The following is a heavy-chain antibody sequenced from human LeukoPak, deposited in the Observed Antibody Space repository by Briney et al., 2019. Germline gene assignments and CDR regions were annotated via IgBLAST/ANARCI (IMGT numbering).Heavy chain of an antibody. D-gene: IGHD6-6*01. Sequence: SETLSLTCTVSGGSISSYYWSWIRQPPGKGLEWIGYIYYSGSTNYNPSLKSRVTISVDTSKNQFSLKLSSVTAADTAVYYCAGSIAAHLLRPSRNWFDPWGQGTLVTVSS. CDR3: AGSIAAHLLRPSRNWFDP. J-gene: IGHJ5*02. CDR2: IYYSGST. CDR1: GGSISSYY. V-gene: IGHV4-59*01.